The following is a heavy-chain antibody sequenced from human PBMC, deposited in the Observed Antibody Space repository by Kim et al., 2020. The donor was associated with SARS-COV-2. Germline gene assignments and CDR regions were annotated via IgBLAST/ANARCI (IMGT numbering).Heavy chain of an antibody. Sequence: GGSLRLSCAASGFTFSSYGMHWVRQAPGKGLEWVAVISYDGSNKYYADSVKGRFTISRDNSKNTLYLQMNSLRAEDTAVYYCAKEEGRDYCSGGSCYSRFQRGWFDPWGQGTLVTVSS. D-gene: IGHD2-15*01. J-gene: IGHJ5*02. V-gene: IGHV3-30*18. CDR3: AKEEGRDYCSGGSCYSRFQRGWFDP. CDR1: GFTFSSYG. CDR2: ISYDGSNK.